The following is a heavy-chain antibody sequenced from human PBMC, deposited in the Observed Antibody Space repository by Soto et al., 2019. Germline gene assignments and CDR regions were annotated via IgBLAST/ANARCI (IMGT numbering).Heavy chain of an antibody. J-gene: IGHJ6*02. Sequence: RHGGCMRLSCAASRFTLDDYGMSWFCQNPRKWLEWVSGINWNGGSTGYADSVKGRFTISRDNARNSLYLQMNSLRAEDTAVYYCARAGGYSRTTPNPRAYDMDVWGQGTTVTVSS. CDR2: INWNGGST. CDR1: RFTLDDYG. D-gene: IGHD6-13*01. V-gene: IGHV3-20*04. CDR3: ARAGGYSRTTPNPRAYDMDV.